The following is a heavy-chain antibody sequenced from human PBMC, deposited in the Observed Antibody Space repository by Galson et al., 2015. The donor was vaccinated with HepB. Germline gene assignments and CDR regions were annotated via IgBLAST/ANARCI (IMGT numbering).Heavy chain of an antibody. Sequence: PALVKPTQTVTLTCTFSGFSLSSSGVGVGWIRQPPGKALEWLALIYWNDDERYNPSLRSRLTITKDTSKNQVVLTMINMDPVDTATYYCAHRRGHSLWDFYFDVWGRGTLVTVSS. CDR2: IYWNDDE. CDR1: GFSLSSSGVG. CDR3: AHRRGHSLWDFYFDV. V-gene: IGHV2-5*01. D-gene: IGHD1-26*01. J-gene: IGHJ2*01.